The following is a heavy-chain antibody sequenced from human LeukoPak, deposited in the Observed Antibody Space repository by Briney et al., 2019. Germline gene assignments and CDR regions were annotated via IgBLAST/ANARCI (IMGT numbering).Heavy chain of an antibody. CDR2: IIPLLGIT. CDR1: GGTFSSYA. Sequence: GASVKVSCKASGGTFSSYATNWVRQAPGQGLEWVARIIPLLGITNHAQKLQGRVTVTADTSTNTAYMEPSSLISDDTAVYYCARARSRITFGGIRHAFDIWGQGTLVTVSS. CDR3: ARARSRITFGGIRHAFDI. J-gene: IGHJ3*02. D-gene: IGHD3-16*01. V-gene: IGHV1-69*04.